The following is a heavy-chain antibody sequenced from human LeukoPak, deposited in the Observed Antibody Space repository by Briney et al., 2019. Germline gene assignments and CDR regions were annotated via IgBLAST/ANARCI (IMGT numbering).Heavy chain of an antibody. Sequence: ASVKVSCKASGGTFSSYAISWVRQAPGQGLEWMGWISAYNGNTNYAQKLQGRVTMTTDTSTSTAYMELRSLRSDDTAVYYCARDKVSQQTLDAFDIWGQGTMVTVSS. CDR2: ISAYNGNT. CDR1: GGTFSSYA. D-gene: IGHD6-13*01. J-gene: IGHJ3*02. CDR3: ARDKVSQQTLDAFDI. V-gene: IGHV1-18*01.